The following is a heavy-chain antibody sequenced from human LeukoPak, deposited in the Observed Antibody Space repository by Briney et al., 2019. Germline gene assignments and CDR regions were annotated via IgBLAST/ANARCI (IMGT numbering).Heavy chain of an antibody. CDR2: ISSSSSYV. D-gene: IGHD6-13*01. CDR3: ARDYTRISSSCSRCYFDY. Sequence: GGSLRLSCAASGFTFSSYSMNWVRQAPGKGLEWVSSISSSSSYVYYADSVKGRFTISRDNAKNSLYLQMNSLRAEDTAVYYCARDYTRISSSCSRCYFDYWGQGTLVTVSS. CDR1: GFTFSSYS. J-gene: IGHJ4*02. V-gene: IGHV3-21*01.